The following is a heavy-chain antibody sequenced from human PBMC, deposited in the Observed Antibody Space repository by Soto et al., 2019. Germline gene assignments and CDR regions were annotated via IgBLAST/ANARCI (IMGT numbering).Heavy chain of an antibody. Sequence: ALETPFLTLTVPGGSVNIGTYYLRLVRQSSGRGLEWFGFIYYVGSTKYNPSLISRVTISVDTSKNQFSLTVTSVTAADTAVYYCARRIVATETFDYWGQGTLVTVSS. CDR2: IYYVGST. CDR1: GGSVNIGTYY. J-gene: IGHJ4*02. CDR3: ARRIVATETFDY. D-gene: IGHD5-12*01. V-gene: IGHV4-61*01.